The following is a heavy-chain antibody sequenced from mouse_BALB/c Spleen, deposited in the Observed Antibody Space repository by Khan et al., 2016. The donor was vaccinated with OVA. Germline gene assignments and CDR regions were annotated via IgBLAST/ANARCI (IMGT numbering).Heavy chain of an antibody. CDR2: INPYNAVT. CDR3: ARGNWQSYYCDY. Sequence: EVQLQQSGPELVKPGASVKMSCKASGYIFTNYVLHWVKQKPGQGLEWIGYINPYNAVTKYNEKFKGKATLASDKSSITAYMELSSLTSEDSAVYFCARGNWQSYYCDYWGQGTTLTLSS. V-gene: IGHV1S136*01. J-gene: IGHJ2*01. CDR1: GYIFTNYV. D-gene: IGHD4-1*01.